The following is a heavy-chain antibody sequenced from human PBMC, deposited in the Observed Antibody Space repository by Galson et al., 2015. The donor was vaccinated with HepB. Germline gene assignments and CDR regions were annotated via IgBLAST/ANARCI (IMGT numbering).Heavy chain of an antibody. J-gene: IGHJ1*01. CDR2: IYYSGST. D-gene: IGHD3-9*01. V-gene: IGHV4-31*03. Sequence: TLSLTCTVSGGSISSGGYYWSWIRQHPGKGLEWIGYIYYSGSTYYNPSLKSRVTISVDTSKNQFSLKLSSVTAADTAVYYCARDGDILMSFQHWGQGTLVTVSS. CDR1: GGSISSGGYY. CDR3: ARDGDILMSFQH.